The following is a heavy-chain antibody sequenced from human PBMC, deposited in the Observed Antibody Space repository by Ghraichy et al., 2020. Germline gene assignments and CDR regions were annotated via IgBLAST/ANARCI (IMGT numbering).Heavy chain of an antibody. Sequence: SETLSLTCAVYGGSFSGYYWSWIRQPPGKGLEWIGEINHSGSTNYNPSLKSRVTISVDTSKNQFSLKLSSVTAADTAVYYCARVGIGYCSGGSCPLTYYYYYGMDVWGQGTTVTVSS. V-gene: IGHV4-34*01. CDR2: INHSGST. D-gene: IGHD2-15*01. J-gene: IGHJ6*02. CDR1: GGSFSGYY. CDR3: ARVGIGYCSGGSCPLTYYYYYGMDV.